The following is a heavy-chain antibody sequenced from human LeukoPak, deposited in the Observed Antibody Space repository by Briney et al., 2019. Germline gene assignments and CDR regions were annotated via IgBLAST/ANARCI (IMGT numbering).Heavy chain of an antibody. Sequence: PGGSLRLSCAASGFTFSDYYMSWIRPAPGKGLEWVSKISTTSSYTNYADSVKGRFTISRDNAKNSLYLQMNSLRVEDTAVYYCAREDKWYFDLWGRGTLVTVSS. CDR1: GFTFSDYY. CDR2: ISTTSSYT. J-gene: IGHJ2*01. V-gene: IGHV3-11*05. CDR3: AREDKWYFDL.